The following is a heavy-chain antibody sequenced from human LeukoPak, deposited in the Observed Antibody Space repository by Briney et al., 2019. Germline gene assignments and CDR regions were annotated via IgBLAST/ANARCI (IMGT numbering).Heavy chain of an antibody. V-gene: IGHV1-69*13. J-gene: IGHJ3*02. CDR3: ARGALAYCGGDCPFDI. CDR2: IIPIFGTA. CDR1: GGTFSSYA. D-gene: IGHD2-21*02. Sequence: ASVKVSCKASGGTFSSYAISWVRQAPGQGLEWMGGIIPIFGTANYAQKFQGRVTITADESTSTAYMELSSLRSEDTAVCYCARGALAYCGGDCPFDIWGQGTMVTVSS.